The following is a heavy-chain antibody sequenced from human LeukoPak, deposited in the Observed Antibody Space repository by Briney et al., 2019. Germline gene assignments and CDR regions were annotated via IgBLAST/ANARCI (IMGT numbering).Heavy chain of an antibody. J-gene: IGHJ3*02. CDR3: EGGIRYFDWFYDAFDI. D-gene: IGHD3-9*01. CDR1: GYTFTGYY. Sequence: ASVKVSCKASGYTFTGYYMHWVRQAPGHGLECMGLINPNSGGTNYAQKFQGRVTMTRDTPISTAYMELSRLRSDDTAVYYGEGGIRYFDWFYDAFDIWGQGTMVTVSS. V-gene: IGHV1-2*02. CDR2: INPNSGGT.